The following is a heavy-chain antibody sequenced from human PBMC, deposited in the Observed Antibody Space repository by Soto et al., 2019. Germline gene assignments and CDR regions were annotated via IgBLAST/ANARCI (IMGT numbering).Heavy chain of an antibody. Sequence: GGSLRLSCAASGFTFSDHYMDWVRQAPGKGLEWVGRTRNKANSCTTEYAASVKGRFTISRDDSKNSLYLQMNSLKTEDTAVYYCARDTYYYDSSGSGYGMDVWGQGTTVTVSS. CDR1: GFTFSDHY. V-gene: IGHV3-72*01. J-gene: IGHJ6*02. CDR3: ARDTYYYDSSGSGYGMDV. CDR2: TRNKANSCTT. D-gene: IGHD3-22*01.